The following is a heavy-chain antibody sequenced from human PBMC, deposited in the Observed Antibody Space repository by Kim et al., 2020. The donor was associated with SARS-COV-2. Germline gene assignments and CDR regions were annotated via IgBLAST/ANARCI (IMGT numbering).Heavy chain of an antibody. Sequence: SETLSLTCTVSGGSISSYYWSWIRQPPGKGLEWIGYSYYSGSTNSNPSLKSRVTISVDTAKNQFSLKLSSVTAADTAVYYCARGERAAKFPHWGQGTLVTVSS. J-gene: IGHJ1*01. D-gene: IGHD6-25*01. CDR1: GGSISSYY. CDR2: SYYSGST. CDR3: ARGERAAKFPH. V-gene: IGHV4-59*01.